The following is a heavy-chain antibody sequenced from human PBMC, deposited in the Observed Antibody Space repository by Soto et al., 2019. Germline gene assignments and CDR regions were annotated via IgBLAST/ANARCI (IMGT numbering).Heavy chain of an antibody. CDR1: GDSVSSNSAA. Sequence: SQTLSLTCAISGDSVSSNSAAWNWIRQSPSRGLEWLGRTYYRSKWYNDYAVSVKSRITINPDTSKNQFSLQLNSVTPEDTAVYYCARGGGSHIAAAGTRGDYYYSYGMDVWGQGTTVTVS. J-gene: IGHJ6*02. D-gene: IGHD6-13*01. CDR2: TYYRSKWYN. V-gene: IGHV6-1*01. CDR3: ARGGGSHIAAAGTRGDYYYSYGMDV.